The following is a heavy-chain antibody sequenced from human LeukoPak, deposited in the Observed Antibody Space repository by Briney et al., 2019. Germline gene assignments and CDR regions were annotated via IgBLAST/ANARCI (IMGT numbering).Heavy chain of an antibody. D-gene: IGHD3-10*01. J-gene: IGHJ4*02. V-gene: IGHV3-23*01. CDR2: LCGGSCCT. CDR1: VFTFSRYA. CDR3: AKDLMVRGAVLYSFDY. Sequence: GGSLRHSRAASVFTFSRYAMSWVRQAPGKGVEWVSTLCGGSCCTYYADSVKGRLALYRDNSKNTLYLQMNSLRAEDTAVYYCAKDLMVRGAVLYSFDYWGQGTLVTVSS.